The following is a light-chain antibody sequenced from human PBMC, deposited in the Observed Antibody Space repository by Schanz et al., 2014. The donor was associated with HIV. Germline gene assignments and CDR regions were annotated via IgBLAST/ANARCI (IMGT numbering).Light chain of an antibody. V-gene: IGLV1-40*01. CDR1: SSNIGAGYD. CDR2: GNN. Sequence: QSVLTQPPSVSAAPGQRVTISCTGSSSNIGAGYDVHWYQQLPGTAPKLLIYGNNNRPSGVPDRFSGSKSGTSASLAITGLQAEDEADYYCQSYDSSLSGNVVFGGGTKVTVL. CDR3: QSYDSSLSGNVV. J-gene: IGLJ2*01.